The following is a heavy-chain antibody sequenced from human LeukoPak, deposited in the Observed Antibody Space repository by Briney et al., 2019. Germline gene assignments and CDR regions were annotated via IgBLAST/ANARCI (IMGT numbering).Heavy chain of an antibody. CDR2: IYHSGST. D-gene: IGHD7-27*01. Sequence: SETLSLTCAVSGYSISSGYYWAWIRQPPGKGLEWIGSIYHSGSTYYNPSLKSRVTISVDTSKNQFSLKLSSVAAADTAVYYCARHSPNWGINYWGQGTLVTVSS. V-gene: IGHV4-38-2*01. J-gene: IGHJ4*02. CDR1: GYSISSGYY. CDR3: ARHSPNWGINY.